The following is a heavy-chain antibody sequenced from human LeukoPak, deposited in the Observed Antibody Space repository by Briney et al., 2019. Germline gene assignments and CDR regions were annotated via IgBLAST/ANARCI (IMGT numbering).Heavy chain of an antibody. CDR2: IYSGGST. D-gene: IGHD3-22*01. V-gene: IGHV3-53*04. CDR1: GFTVSSNY. J-gene: IGHJ3*02. Sequence: PGGSLRLSCAASGFTVSSNYMSWVRQAPGKGLEWVSVIYSGGSTYYADSVKGRFTISRHNSKNTLYLQMNSLRAEDTAVYYCARGYYYDSRSLGGIDIWGQGTMVTVSS. CDR3: ARGYYYDSRSLGGIDI.